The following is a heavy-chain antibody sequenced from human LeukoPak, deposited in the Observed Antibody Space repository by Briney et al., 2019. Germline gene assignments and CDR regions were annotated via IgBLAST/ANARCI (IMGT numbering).Heavy chain of an antibody. J-gene: IGHJ4*02. CDR3: PRGGFGSGPDY. V-gene: IGHV3-74*01. Sequence: GGSLRLSCAASGFTFNRHWMHWVRQAPGKGLVWVSYINNDGSGTIYADSVKGRFTISRDNAKNTMNLQMNSLRAEDTAVYYCPRGGFGSGPDYWGQGTLVTVSS. D-gene: IGHD3-10*01. CDR1: GFTFNRHW. CDR2: INNDGSGT.